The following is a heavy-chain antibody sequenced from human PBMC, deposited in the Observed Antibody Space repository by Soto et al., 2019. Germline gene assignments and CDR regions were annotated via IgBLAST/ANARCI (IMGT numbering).Heavy chain of an antibody. Sequence: QVQLVESGGGVVQPGRSLRLSCAASGFTFSSYGMHWVRQAPGKGLEWVAVIWYDRSNKYYADSVEGRFTISRDSSKNTLYLQMNSLRGEDTAVYYCARDLGWYLDLWGRGTLVTVSS. V-gene: IGHV3-33*01. J-gene: IGHJ2*01. CDR1: GFTFSSYG. CDR2: IWYDRSNK. CDR3: ARDLGWYLDL.